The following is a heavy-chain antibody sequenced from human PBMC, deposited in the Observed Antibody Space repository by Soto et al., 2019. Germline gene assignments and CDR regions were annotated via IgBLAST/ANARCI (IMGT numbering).Heavy chain of an antibody. CDR2: INPRGGSA. CDR3: TRVTIAGARNGFDI. V-gene: IGHV1-46*03. CDR1: GYSFTSYY. D-gene: IGHD2-21*01. J-gene: IGHJ3*02. Sequence: ASVKVSCKASGYSFTSYYTLWVRQAPGQGLEWMGIINPRGGSASYAQKFQGRITMTRDTSTSTVYMELSSLRSEDTSVYYCTRVTIAGARNGFDIWGQGTMVTVSS.